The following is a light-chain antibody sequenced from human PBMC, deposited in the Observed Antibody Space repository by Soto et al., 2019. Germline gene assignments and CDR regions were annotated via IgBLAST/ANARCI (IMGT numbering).Light chain of an antibody. CDR1: QSVSSN. J-gene: IGKJ1*01. V-gene: IGKV3-15*01. CDR3: QQYNNWPPGT. CDR2: GAS. Sequence: EIVMTQSPATLSVSPGERATLSCRARQSVSSNLAWHQQKPGQAPRLLIYGASTRATGIPARFSGSGSGTEFTLTISSLQSEDFAVYYCQQYNNWPPGTFGQGTKVDIK.